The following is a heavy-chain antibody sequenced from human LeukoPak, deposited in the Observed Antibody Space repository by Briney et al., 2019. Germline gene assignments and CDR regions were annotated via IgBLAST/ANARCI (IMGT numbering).Heavy chain of an antibody. D-gene: IGHD3-10*01. V-gene: IGHV4-59*01. J-gene: IGHJ3*02. CDR1: GDSISSYY. Sequence: SETLSLTCTVSGDSISSYYWSWIRQPPGKGLEWIGCIYYSGSTNYNPSLKSRVTISVDTSKNQFSLKLSSVTAADTAVYYCARDSNYYGSGSYYSRDAFDIWGQGTMVTVSS. CDR3: ARDSNYYGSGSYYSRDAFDI. CDR2: IYYSGST.